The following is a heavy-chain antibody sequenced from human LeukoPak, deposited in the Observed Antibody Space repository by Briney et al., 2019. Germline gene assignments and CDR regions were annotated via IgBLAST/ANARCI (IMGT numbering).Heavy chain of an antibody. CDR1: GFTLSSYS. CDR3: AKVAHYYYGSESYYFFEH. Sequence: GGSLRLSCAASGFTLSSYSMNWVRQAPGTGLEWVSSISSSSTYIYYADSVKGRFTTARDNAKNSLYLQMNSLRVEDTAIYYCAKVAHYYYGSESYYFFEHWGQGTPVTASS. J-gene: IGHJ4*02. CDR2: ISSSSTYI. D-gene: IGHD3-10*01. V-gene: IGHV3-21*01.